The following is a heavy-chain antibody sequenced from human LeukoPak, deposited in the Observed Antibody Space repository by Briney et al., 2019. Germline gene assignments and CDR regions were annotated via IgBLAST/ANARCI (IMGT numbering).Heavy chain of an antibody. CDR2: IHSDGSGT. Sequence: GSLRLSCAASGFIFSSYWMHWVRQAPGKGLVWVSRIHSDGSGTTYADSVKGRFTISRDNAKNTLYLQMTGLRDEDAAVYYCARGRSSSSWSDYWGQGTLVTVSS. CDR1: GFIFSSYW. J-gene: IGHJ4*02. V-gene: IGHV3-74*01. D-gene: IGHD6-13*01. CDR3: ARGRSSSSWSDY.